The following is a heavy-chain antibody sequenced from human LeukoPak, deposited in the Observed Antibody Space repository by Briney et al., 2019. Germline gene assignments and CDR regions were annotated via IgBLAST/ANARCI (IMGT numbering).Heavy chain of an antibody. D-gene: IGHD2-8*02. CDR3: ATYRQVLLPFES. Sequence: PGGSLRLSCEASGITFSTFAMIWVRQPPGKGLEWVSSIFPSGGEIHYADSVRGRFTISRDNSKSTLSLQMSSLRAEDTAIYYCATYRQVLLPFESWGQGTLVTVSS. CDR2: IFPSGGEI. CDR1: GITFSTFA. J-gene: IGHJ4*02. V-gene: IGHV3-23*01.